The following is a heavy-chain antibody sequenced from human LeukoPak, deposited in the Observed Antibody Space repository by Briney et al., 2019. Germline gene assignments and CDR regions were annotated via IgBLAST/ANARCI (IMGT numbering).Heavy chain of an antibody. V-gene: IGHV4-4*02. J-gene: IGHJ4*02. Sequence: SETLSLTCAVSGGSISSSNWWSWVRQPPGKGLEWIGEIYHSGSTNYNPSLKSRVTISVDKSKNQFSLKLSSVTAADTAVYYCARVGPSSSWHQFDYWGQGTLVTVSS. CDR1: GGSISSSNW. CDR2: IYHSGST. D-gene: IGHD6-13*01. CDR3: ARVGPSSSWHQFDY.